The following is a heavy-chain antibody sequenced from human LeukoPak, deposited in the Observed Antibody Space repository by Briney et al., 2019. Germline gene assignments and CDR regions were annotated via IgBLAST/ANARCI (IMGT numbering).Heavy chain of an antibody. CDR3: ARDRRDYYDSSGYSRLYYMDV. CDR1: GGSISSHY. J-gene: IGHJ6*03. Sequence: SETLSLTCTVSGGSISSHYWSWIRQPPGKGLEWIGYIYYSGSTNYNPSLKSRVTISVDTSKNQFSLKLSSVTAADTAVYYCARDRRDYYDSSGYSRLYYMDVWGKGTTVTVSS. D-gene: IGHD3-22*01. CDR2: IYYSGST. V-gene: IGHV4-59*11.